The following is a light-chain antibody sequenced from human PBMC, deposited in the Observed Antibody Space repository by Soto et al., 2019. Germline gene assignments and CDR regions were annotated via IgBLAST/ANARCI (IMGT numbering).Light chain of an antibody. CDR3: QQNNHWPWT. V-gene: IGKV3-15*01. J-gene: IGKJ1*01. Sequence: EVVMTQSPATLSVSPGERATLSCRASQSVSSNLAWYQQKPGQAPRLIIYAASTRATGIPARFSGSGSGTEFTLTISSMQSEDFAVYYCQQNNHWPWTFGQGTKVEIK. CDR1: QSVSSN. CDR2: AAS.